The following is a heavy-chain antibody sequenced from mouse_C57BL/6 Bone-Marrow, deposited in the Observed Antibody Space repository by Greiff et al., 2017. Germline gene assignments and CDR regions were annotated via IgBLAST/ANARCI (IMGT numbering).Heavy chain of an antibody. Sequence: EVQLQQSGPVLVKPGASVKMSCKASGYTFTDYYMNWVKQSHGKSLEWIGVINPYNGGTSYNQKFKGKATLTVDKSSSTAYMELTSLPYEDSAVYYGAREYYYGSSYEFADWGQGTLVTVSA. CDR1: GYTFTDYY. CDR2: INPYNGGT. D-gene: IGHD1-1*01. CDR3: AREYYYGSSYEFAD. J-gene: IGHJ3*01. V-gene: IGHV1-19*01.